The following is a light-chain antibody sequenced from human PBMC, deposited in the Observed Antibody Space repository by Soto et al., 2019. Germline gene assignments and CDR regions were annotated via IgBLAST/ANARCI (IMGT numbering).Light chain of an antibody. V-gene: IGKV3-15*01. CDR2: GAY. CDR3: QQXNNWPPIT. J-gene: IGKJ5*01. CDR1: QSVSSK. Sequence: EIVMTQSPATLSVSPGERATLSCRASQSVSSKLAWYQQKPGQAPRLIIYGAYTRATGIPARFSGSGSGTEFTLTISSLQSEDFAVYYCQQXNNWPPITFGQGTRLEIK.